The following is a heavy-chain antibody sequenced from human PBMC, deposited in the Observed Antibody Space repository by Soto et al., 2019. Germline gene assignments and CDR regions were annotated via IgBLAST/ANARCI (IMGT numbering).Heavy chain of an antibody. Sequence: ASVKVSCKASGYTFIGYYIHLARQAPGQGLEWMGWINPNSGGTNYAQKFQGRVTMTRDTSISTAYMELSGLRSDDTAVYYCPGAVSVSGELGCLDSWGQGTLVTVSS. V-gene: IGHV1-2*02. CDR1: GYTFIGYY. CDR2: INPNSGGT. D-gene: IGHD3-10*01. CDR3: PGAVSVSGELGCLDS. J-gene: IGHJ5*02.